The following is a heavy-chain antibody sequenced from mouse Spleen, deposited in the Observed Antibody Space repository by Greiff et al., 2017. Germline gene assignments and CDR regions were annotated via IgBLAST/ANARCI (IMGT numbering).Heavy chain of an antibody. D-gene: IGHD2-4*01. CDR2: IYPGDGDT. CDR1: GYAFSSSW. J-gene: IGHJ3*01. CDR3: ARELIYYDYDEIFAY. V-gene: IGHV1-82*01. Sequence: VQLVESGPELVKPGASVKISCKASGYAFSSSWMNWVKQRPGKGLEWIGRIYPGDGDTNYNGKFKGKATLTADKSSSTAYMQLSSLTSEDSAVYFCARELIYYDYDEIFAYWGQGTLVTVSA.